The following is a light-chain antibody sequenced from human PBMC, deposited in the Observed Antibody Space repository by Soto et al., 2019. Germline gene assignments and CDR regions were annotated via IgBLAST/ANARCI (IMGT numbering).Light chain of an antibody. CDR2: AAS. CDR1: QSIRSY. Sequence: DIQMTQSPSSLSASVGDRVTITCRASQSIRSYLNWYQQKPGKAPKLLIYAASSLQTGVSSRFSGSGSGTDFTLTISSLQPEDSATYYCQHIYSPPHTFGQGTRLEIK. V-gene: IGKV1-39*01. CDR3: QHIYSPPHT. J-gene: IGKJ5*01.